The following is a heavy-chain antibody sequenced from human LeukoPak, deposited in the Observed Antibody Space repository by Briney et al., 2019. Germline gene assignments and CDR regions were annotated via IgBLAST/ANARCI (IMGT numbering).Heavy chain of an antibody. J-gene: IGHJ6*03. CDR3: ARHGGSYYYYYYMDV. CDR2: IYTSGST. D-gene: IGHD4-23*01. CDR1: GGSISSYY. V-gene: IGHV4-4*07. Sequence: SETLSLTCTASGGSISSYYWSWIRQPAGKGLEWIGRIYTSGSTNYNPSLKSRVTMSVDTSKNQFSLKLSSVTAADTAVYYCARHGGSYYYYYYMDVWGKGTTVTVSS.